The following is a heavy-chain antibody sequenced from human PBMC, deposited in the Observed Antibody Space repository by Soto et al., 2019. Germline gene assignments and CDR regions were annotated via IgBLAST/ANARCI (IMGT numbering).Heavy chain of an antibody. J-gene: IGHJ3*02. Sequence: SETLSLTCAVYGGSFSGYYWSWIRQPPGKGLEWIGEINHSGSTNYNPSLKSRVTISVDTSKNQFSLKLSSVTAADTAVYYCARGPLANWGSKDAFDIWGQGTMVTVSS. V-gene: IGHV4-34*01. CDR1: GGSFSGYY. CDR2: INHSGST. CDR3: ARGPLANWGSKDAFDI. D-gene: IGHD7-27*01.